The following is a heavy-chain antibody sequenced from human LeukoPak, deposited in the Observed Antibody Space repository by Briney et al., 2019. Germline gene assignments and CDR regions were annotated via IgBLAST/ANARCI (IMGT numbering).Heavy chain of an antibody. CDR3: ARVSYGDYVKMSLDY. Sequence: ASVKVSCKASGYTFTSYAMHWVRQAPGQRLEWMGWINAGNGNTKYSQKFQGRVTITRDTSASTAYMELSSLRSEDTAVYYCARVSYGDYVKMSLDYWGQGTLVTVSS. D-gene: IGHD4-17*01. V-gene: IGHV1-3*01. CDR2: INAGNGNT. CDR1: GYTFTSYA. J-gene: IGHJ4*02.